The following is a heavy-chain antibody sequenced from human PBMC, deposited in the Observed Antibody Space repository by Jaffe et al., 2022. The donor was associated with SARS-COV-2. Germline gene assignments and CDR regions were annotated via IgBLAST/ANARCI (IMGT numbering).Heavy chain of an antibody. CDR2: IYYSGST. J-gene: IGHJ4*02. CDR3: AMSLIQLWNAVDY. Sequence: QVQLQESGPGLVKPSETLSLTCTVSGGSISSYYWSWIRQPPGKGLEWIGYIYYSGSTNYNPSLKSRVTISVDTSKNQFSLKLSSVTAADTAVYYCAMSLIQLWNAVDYWGQGTLVTVSS. CDR1: GGSISSYY. D-gene: IGHD5-18*01. V-gene: IGHV4-59*01.